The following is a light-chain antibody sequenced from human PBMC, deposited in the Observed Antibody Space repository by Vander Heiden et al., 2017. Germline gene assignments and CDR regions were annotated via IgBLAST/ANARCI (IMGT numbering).Light chain of an antibody. V-gene: IGLV2-11*01. CDR3: CSYAGSYTVVV. J-gene: IGLJ2*01. Sequence: HSALPQPRSVSGPPGQSVTIHFTGTSSDVGRYNYVSWYQQHPGKAPKLMIYEVYRRPSGVPDRFSGSKSGNTASLTISGLQADDEADYYCCSYAGSYTVVVFGGGTKLTVL. CDR2: EVY. CDR1: SSDVGRYNY.